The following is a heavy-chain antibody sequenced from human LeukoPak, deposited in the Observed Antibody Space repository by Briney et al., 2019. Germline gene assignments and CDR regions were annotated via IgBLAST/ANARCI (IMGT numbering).Heavy chain of an antibody. CDR1: GYTFTSYG. J-gene: IGHJ2*01. CDR3: ARVLHGDYGWFRYSDL. Sequence: ASVKVSCKASGYTFTSYGISWVRQAPGQGLEWMGWISAYNGNTNYAQKLQGRVTMTTDTSTSTAYMELRSLRSDDTAVYYCARVLHGDYGWFRYSDLWGRGTLVTVSS. V-gene: IGHV1-18*01. D-gene: IGHD4-17*01. CDR2: ISAYNGNT.